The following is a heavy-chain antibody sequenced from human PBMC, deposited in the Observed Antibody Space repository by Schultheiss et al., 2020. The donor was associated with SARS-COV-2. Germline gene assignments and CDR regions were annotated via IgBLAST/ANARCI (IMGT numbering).Heavy chain of an antibody. CDR3: ARDELGYCSGGSCPLYFDN. V-gene: IGHV4-61*08. CDR1: GGSISSGDYY. D-gene: IGHD2-15*01. Sequence: SETLSLTCTVSGGSISSGDYYWSWIRQPPGKGLEWIGYIYYSGSTNYNPSLKSRVTMSVDTSTNQFSLKLTSVTAADTAVYYCARDELGYCSGGSCPLYFDNWGQGTLVTVSS. CDR2: IYYSGST. J-gene: IGHJ4*02.